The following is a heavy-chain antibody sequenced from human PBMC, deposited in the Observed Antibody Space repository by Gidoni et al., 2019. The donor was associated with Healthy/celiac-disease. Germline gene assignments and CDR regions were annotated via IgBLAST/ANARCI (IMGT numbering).Heavy chain of an antibody. CDR1: GYTFTGYY. V-gene: IGHV1-2*02. Sequence: QVQLVQSGAEVKKPGASVKVSCKASGYTFTGYYMHWVRQAPGQGLEWMGWINPNSGGTNYAQKFQGRVTMTRDTSISTAYMELSRLRSDDTAVYYCARGTMVRGVIITHGMDVWGQGTTVTVSS. CDR3: ARGTMVRGVIITHGMDV. J-gene: IGHJ6*02. D-gene: IGHD3-10*01. CDR2: INPNSGGT.